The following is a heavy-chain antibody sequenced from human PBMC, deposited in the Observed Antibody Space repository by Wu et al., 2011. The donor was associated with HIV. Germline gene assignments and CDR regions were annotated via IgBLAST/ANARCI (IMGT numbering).Heavy chain of an antibody. Sequence: QVQLVQSGAEVKKPGASVKVSCKASGYTFTTSGVSWVRQAPGQGLEWMGWISTYSGNTKYAQRLQGRVTMTTDTPANTAYMELRSLRSDDTAVYYCARDGSSAQLDLYYNHMDVWGKGTTVTVS. V-gene: IGHV1-18*01. CDR2: ISTYSGNT. D-gene: IGHD6-6*01. CDR3: ARDGSSAQLDLYYNHMDV. CDR1: GYTFTTSG. J-gene: IGHJ6*03.